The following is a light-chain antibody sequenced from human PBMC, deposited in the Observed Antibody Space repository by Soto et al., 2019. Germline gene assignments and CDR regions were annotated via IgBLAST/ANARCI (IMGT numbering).Light chain of an antibody. Sequence: DIQLTQSPAFLSASVGDKVTITCRASQGISTFLAWYQQKPGKAPNLLIYSASTLQSGVPSRFSGSGSGTEFTLTISSLQPEDFATYFCQQIDSYPFTFGGGTKVEMK. J-gene: IGKJ4*01. V-gene: IGKV1-9*01. CDR1: QGISTF. CDR2: SAS. CDR3: QQIDSYPFT.